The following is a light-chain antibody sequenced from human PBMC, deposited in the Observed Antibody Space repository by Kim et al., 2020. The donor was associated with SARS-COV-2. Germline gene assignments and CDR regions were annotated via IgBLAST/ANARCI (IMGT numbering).Light chain of an antibody. CDR1: KVGDKY. CDR3: QAWDSSTPYVV. V-gene: IGLV3-1*01. J-gene: IGLJ2*01. CDR2: QDS. Sequence: PGQTAGITCSGDKVGDKYACWYQQKPGQSPVLVIYQDSKRPSGIPERFSGSNSGNTATLTISGTQAMDEADYYCQAWDSSTPYVVFGGGTQLTVL.